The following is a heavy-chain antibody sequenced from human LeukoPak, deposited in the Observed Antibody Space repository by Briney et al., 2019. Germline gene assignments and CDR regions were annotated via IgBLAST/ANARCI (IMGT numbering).Heavy chain of an antibody. D-gene: IGHD6-13*01. CDR2: ISSGGSTI. J-gene: IGHJ4*02. CDR1: GFTFSDYY. V-gene: IGHV3-11*01. Sequence: GGSLRLSCAVSGFTFSDYYMSWIRQAPGKGLEWVSYISSGGSTISHADSVKGRFTISRDNAENSLYLQMNSLRAEDTAVYYCARRAAAGRCSDYWGQGTLVTVSS. CDR3: ARRAAAGRCSDY.